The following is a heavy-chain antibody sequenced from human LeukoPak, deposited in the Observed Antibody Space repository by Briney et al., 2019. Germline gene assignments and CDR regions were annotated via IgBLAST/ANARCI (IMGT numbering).Heavy chain of an antibody. CDR2: IYYSGST. Sequence: PSQTLSLTCTVSGGSISSGGYYWSWIRQHPGKGLEWIGYIYYSGSTYYNPSLKSRVTISVDTSKNQFSLKLSSVTAADTAVYYCARDRFVVVVAANSSYYYGMDVWGQGTTVTVSS. J-gene: IGHJ6*02. CDR1: GGSISSGGYY. V-gene: IGHV4-31*03. D-gene: IGHD2-15*01. CDR3: ARDRFVVVVAANSSYYYGMDV.